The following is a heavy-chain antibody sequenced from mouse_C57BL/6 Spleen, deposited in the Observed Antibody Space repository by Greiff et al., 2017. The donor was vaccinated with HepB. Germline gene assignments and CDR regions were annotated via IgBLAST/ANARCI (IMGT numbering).Heavy chain of an antibody. CDR3: ARYDSSGPFAY. D-gene: IGHD3-2*02. J-gene: IGHJ3*01. V-gene: IGHV1-82*01. CDR1: GYAFSSSW. CDR2: IYPGDGDT. Sequence: QVQLQQPGPELVKPGASVKISCKASGYAFSSSWMNWVKQRPGKGLEWIGRIYPGDGDTNYNGKFKGKATLTADKSSSTAYMQLSSLTSEDSAVYFCARYDSSGPFAYWGQGTLVTVSA.